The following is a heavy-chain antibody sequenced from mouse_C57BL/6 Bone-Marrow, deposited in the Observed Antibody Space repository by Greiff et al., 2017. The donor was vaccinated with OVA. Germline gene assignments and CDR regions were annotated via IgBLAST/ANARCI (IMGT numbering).Heavy chain of an antibody. CDR3: VTTVVAPFDY. CDR1: GYTFTSYG. D-gene: IGHD1-1*01. Sequence: VKLVESGAELARPGASVKLSCKASGYTFTSYGISWVKQRTGQGLEWIGEIYPRSGNTYYNEKFKGKATLTADKSSSTAYMELRSLTSEDSAVYFCVTTVVAPFDYWGQGTTLTVCS. V-gene: IGHV1-81*01. J-gene: IGHJ2*01. CDR2: IYPRSGNT.